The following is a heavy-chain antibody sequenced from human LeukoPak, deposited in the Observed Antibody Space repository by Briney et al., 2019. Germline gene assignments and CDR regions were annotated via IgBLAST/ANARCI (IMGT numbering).Heavy chain of an antibody. CDR1: GYTFTDYH. CDR2: ISAYNGNT. CDR3: ARDICGSTACLLYYFDF. J-gene: IGHJ4*02. V-gene: IGHV1-18*04. D-gene: IGHD2-2*01. Sequence: ASVKVSCKASGYTFTDYHIHWVRQAPGQGLEWMGWISAYNGNTNYAQKFQGRVTMTTDTSTSTAYMELRSLRSDDTAVYYCARDICGSTACLLYYFDFWGQGTLLTVSS.